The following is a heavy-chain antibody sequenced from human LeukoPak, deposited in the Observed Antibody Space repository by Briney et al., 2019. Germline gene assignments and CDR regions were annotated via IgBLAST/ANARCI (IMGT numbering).Heavy chain of an antibody. CDR2: ISSSSYI. CDR1: GFIVSNNY. V-gene: IGHV3-69-1*01. D-gene: IGHD3-22*01. Sequence: PGGSLRLSCAASGFIVSNNYMSWVRQAPGKGLEWVSCISSSSYIHYADSVKGRFTISRDNAKNSLYLQMNSLRDEDTAVYYCARGSHHYDSTRGYYGMDVWGQGTTVTVSS. CDR3: ARGSHHYDSTRGYYGMDV. J-gene: IGHJ6*02.